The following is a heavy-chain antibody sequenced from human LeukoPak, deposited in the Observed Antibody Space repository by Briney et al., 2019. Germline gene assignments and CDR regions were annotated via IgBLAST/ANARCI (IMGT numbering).Heavy chain of an antibody. CDR1: GGSISSYY. CDR2: IYYSGST. Sequence: KPSETLSLTCTVSGGSISSYYWSWIRQPPGKGLEWIGYIYYSGSTSYNPSLKSRVTISVDTSKNQFSLKLSSVTAADTAVYYCARDRYYYGSGSYFAYWGQGTLVTVSS. J-gene: IGHJ4*02. D-gene: IGHD3-10*01. CDR3: ARDRYYYGSGSYFAY. V-gene: IGHV4-59*01.